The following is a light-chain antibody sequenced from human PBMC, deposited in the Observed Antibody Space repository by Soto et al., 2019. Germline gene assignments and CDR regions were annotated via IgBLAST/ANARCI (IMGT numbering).Light chain of an antibody. CDR2: AAS. J-gene: IGKJ5*01. CDR1: QGISTF. Sequence: DIQMTQSPSSLSASVGDRVTIICRASQGISTFLNWYQQKPGKAPKLLIYAASSLQSGAPSRFSGSGSETDFTLTISCLQSEDFATYYCQQYYSYPPTFGQGTRLEIK. V-gene: IGKV1-39*01. CDR3: QQYYSYPPT.